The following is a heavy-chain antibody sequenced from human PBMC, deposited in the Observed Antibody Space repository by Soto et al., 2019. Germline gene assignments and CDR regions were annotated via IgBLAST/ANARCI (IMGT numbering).Heavy chain of an antibody. CDR2: IYYSGST. Sequence: SETLSLTCTVSGGSVSSGSYYWSWIRQPPGKGLEWIGYIYYSGSTYYNPSLKSRVTISVDTSKNQFSLKLSSVTAADTAVYYCASLRYDFWSGYYTGSVFDYWGQGTLVTV. D-gene: IGHD3-3*01. CDR1: GGSVSSGSYY. CDR3: ASLRYDFWSGYYTGSVFDY. V-gene: IGHV4-39*01. J-gene: IGHJ4*02.